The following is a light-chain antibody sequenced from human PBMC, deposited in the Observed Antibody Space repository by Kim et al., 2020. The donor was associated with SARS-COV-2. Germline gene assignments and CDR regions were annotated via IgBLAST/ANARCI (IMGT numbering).Light chain of an antibody. CDR1: QTISTW. CDR3: QHYIRFPYT. CDR2: LAS. V-gene: IGKV1-5*03. Sequence: DIQMTQSPSTLSASVGDRVTISCRASQTISTWLAWYQQKPGKAPKLLLYLASTLESGVPSRFSGSGSGTEFTLTIDSLQPDDFATYYCQHYIRFPYTFGQGIKLEI. J-gene: IGKJ2*01.